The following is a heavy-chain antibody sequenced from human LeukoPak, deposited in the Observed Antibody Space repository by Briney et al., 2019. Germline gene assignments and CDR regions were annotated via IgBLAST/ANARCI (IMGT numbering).Heavy chain of an antibody. CDR1: GGSISSGGYY. CDR3: AGGNYYGSGSYDY. J-gene: IGHJ4*02. V-gene: IGHV4-30-2*01. Sequence: PSETLSLTCTVSGGSISSGGYYWSWIRQPPGKGLEWIGYIYHSGSTNYNPSLKSRVTISVDKSKNQFSLKLSSVTAADTAVYYCAGGNYYGSGSYDYWGQGTLVTVSS. CDR2: IYHSGST. D-gene: IGHD3-10*01.